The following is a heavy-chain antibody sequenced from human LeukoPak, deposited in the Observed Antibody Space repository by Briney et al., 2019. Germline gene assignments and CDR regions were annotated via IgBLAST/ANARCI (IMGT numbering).Heavy chain of an antibody. J-gene: IGHJ3*02. CDR3: ARERLDYYPHDAFDI. CDR1: GGTFSSYA. Sequence: ASVKVSCKASGGTFSSYAISWVRQAPGQGLEWMGGINPIFGTANYAQKFQGRVTITADESTSTAYMELSSLRSEDTAVYYCARERLDYYPHDAFDIWGQGTMVTVSS. CDR2: INPIFGTA. V-gene: IGHV1-69*13. D-gene: IGHD3-10*01.